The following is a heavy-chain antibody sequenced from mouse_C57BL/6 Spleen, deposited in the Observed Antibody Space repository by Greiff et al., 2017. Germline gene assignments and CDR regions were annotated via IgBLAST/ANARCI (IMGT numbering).Heavy chain of an antibody. V-gene: IGHV1-50*01. CDR1: GYTFTSYW. Sequence: VQLQQPGAELVKPGASVKLSCKASGYTFTSYWMQWVKQRPGQGLEWIGEIDPSDSYTNYNQKCKGKATLTVDTSSSTAYMQLSSLTSEDSAVYYCARSSITTVVAGRAMDYWGQGTSVTVSS. J-gene: IGHJ4*01. D-gene: IGHD1-1*01. CDR2: IDPSDSYT. CDR3: ARSSITTVVAGRAMDY.